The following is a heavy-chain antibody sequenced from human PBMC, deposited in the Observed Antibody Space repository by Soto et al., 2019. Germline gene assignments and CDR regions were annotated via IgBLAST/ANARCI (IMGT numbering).Heavy chain of an antibody. D-gene: IGHD3-10*01. J-gene: IGHJ4*02. Sequence: GGPLRFSCGASGFTFRNAWTSWGRRALGKGLDWCGRIESKTDGGTTDYAAPVKGRFTISRDDAKNTLYLQMNSLTTEDTAVYYSTTDSPGIPMVRGVIDYWGQGTLVTVSS. CDR3: TTDSPGIPMVRGVIDY. CDR2: IESKTDGGTT. CDR1: GFTFRNAW. V-gene: IGHV3-15*04.